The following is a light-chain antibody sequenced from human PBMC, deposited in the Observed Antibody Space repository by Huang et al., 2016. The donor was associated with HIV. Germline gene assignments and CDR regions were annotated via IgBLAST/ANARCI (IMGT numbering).Light chain of an antibody. CDR1: QSINTY. V-gene: IGKV3-20*01. J-gene: IGKJ2*01. CDR3: QHYGSSLYT. Sequence: EVVLTQSPGTLSLSPGERATLSCRASQSINTYLAWFQQKPGQPPRLLVFGASTRATGIPERFSGSGSGTDFTLTINGLEPEDLALYSCQHYGSSLYTFGQGTNLEIK. CDR2: GAS.